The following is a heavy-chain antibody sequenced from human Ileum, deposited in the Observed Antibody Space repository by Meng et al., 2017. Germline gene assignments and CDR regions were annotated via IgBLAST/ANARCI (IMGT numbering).Heavy chain of an antibody. D-gene: IGHD5-24*01. CDR1: GFTFSSYW. V-gene: IGHV3-74*01. J-gene: IGHJ3*02. CDR3: ARRWNDGLDI. CDR2: IKYDGSIT. Sequence: EVQLVEPGGGLVQPGASLRLSCAASGFTFSSYWIHWVRQAPGKGLVWVTHIKYDGSITNYADSVKGRFTRSRDNAKNMLYMQMNSLRDEDTAVYDCARRWNDGLDIWGQGTVVTVSS.